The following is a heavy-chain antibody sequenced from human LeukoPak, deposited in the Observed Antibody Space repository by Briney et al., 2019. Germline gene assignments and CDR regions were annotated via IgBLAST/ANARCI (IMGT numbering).Heavy chain of an antibody. CDR2: ISGSGGST. D-gene: IGHD3-3*01. J-gene: IGHJ4*02. V-gene: IGHV3-23*01. CDR1: GFTFSSYA. CDR3: ARGRFLESTWFDY. Sequence: LSGGSLRLSCAASGFTFSSYAMSWVRQAPGKGLEWVSAISGSGGSTYYADSVKGRFTISRDNSKNTLYLQMNSLRAEDTAVYYCARGRFLESTWFDYWGQGTLVTVSS.